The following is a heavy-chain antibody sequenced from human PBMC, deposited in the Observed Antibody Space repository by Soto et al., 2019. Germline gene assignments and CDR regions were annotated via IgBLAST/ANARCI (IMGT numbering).Heavy chain of an antibody. V-gene: IGHV3-23*01. CDR2: ISGSGGRT. J-gene: IGHJ4*02. D-gene: IGHD3-3*01. CDR3: AKDRGVTPYYFDY. CDR1: GFTFSSYA. Sequence: PGGSLRLSCAASGFTFSSYAMSWVRQAPGKGLEWVSGISGSGGRTYYADSVKGRFTISRDNSKSTLFLQLSSLRAEDTAVYYCAKDRGVTPYYFDYWGQGTLVTVSS.